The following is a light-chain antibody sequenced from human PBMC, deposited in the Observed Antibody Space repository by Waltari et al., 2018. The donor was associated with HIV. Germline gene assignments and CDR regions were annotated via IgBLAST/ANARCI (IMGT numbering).Light chain of an antibody. CDR1: QSLLHSNVNNY. CDR3: MQALHTPPA. CDR2: LGS. Sequence: DIVMTQSPLPLPATPGEPASNSCRSRQSLLHSNVNNYLAWYLQKPGQPPQLLIYLGSNRASGVPDRFSGSESGTDFTLKISRVEAEDVGVYYCMQALHTPPAFGQGTKLEVK. V-gene: IGKV2-28*01. J-gene: IGKJ2*01.